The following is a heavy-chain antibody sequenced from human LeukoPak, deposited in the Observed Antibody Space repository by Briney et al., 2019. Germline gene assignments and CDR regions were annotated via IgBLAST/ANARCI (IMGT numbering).Heavy chain of an antibody. J-gene: IGHJ4*02. D-gene: IGHD4-17*01. CDR1: GFTFSNYW. Sequence: GGSLTLSCTTSGFTFSNYWMYWVRQAPGKGLMWVSRIMSDGTGITYTDSVEGRFTISRDNAKNTLYLQMNRLRDEDTAVYYCVRGQTIDYWGQGTLVTVSS. CDR3: VRGQTIDY. CDR2: IMSDGTGI. V-gene: IGHV3-74*01.